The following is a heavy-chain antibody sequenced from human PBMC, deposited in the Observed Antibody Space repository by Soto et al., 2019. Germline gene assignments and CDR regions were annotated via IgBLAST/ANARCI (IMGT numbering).Heavy chain of an antibody. J-gene: IGHJ3*02. CDR3: ARGRGVVVTLYAFDI. Sequence: ASVKVSCKASGYTFTSYDINCVRQATGQGLEWMGWMNPNSGNTGYAQKFQGRVTMTRNTSISTAYMELSSLRSEDTAVYYCARGRGVVVTLYAFDIWGQGTMVTVSS. V-gene: IGHV1-8*01. CDR2: MNPNSGNT. CDR1: GYTFTSYD. D-gene: IGHD2-21*02.